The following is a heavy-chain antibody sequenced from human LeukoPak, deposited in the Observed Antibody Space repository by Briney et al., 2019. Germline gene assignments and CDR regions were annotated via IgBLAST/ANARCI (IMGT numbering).Heavy chain of an antibody. V-gene: IGHV3-23*01. Sequence: SGGSLRLSCAASGFTFSSYAMSWVRQAPGKGLEWVSAISGSGGSTYYADSVKGRFTISRDNSKNTLYLQMNSLRAEDTAVYYCAKSHTVQWRYICFDYWGQGTLVTVSS. CDR1: GFTFSSYA. D-gene: IGHD2-15*01. J-gene: IGHJ4*02. CDR3: AKSHTVQWRYICFDY. CDR2: ISGSGGST.